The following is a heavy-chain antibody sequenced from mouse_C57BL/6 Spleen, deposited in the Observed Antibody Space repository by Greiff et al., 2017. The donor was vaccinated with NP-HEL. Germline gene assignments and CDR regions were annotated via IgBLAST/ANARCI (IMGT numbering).Heavy chain of an antibody. J-gene: IGHJ2*01. CDR2: IRLKSDNYAT. CDR1: GFTFSNYW. D-gene: IGHD1-1*01. V-gene: IGHV6-3*01. CDR3: TPITTLDY. Sequence: EVKVEESGGGLVQPGGSMKLSCVASGFTFSNYWMNWVRQSPEKGLEWVAQIRLKSDNYATHYAESVKGRFTISRDDSKSSVYLQMNNLRAEDTGIYYCTPITTLDYWGQGTTLTVSS.